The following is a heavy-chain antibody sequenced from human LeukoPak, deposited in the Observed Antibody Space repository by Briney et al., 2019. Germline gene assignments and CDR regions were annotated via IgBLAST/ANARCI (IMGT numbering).Heavy chain of an antibody. CDR3: AKDRAIHLVPYYLVPDI. V-gene: IGHV3-23*01. CDR2: ISGSGAST. CDR1: GFTFSTYA. D-gene: IGHD5-18*01. J-gene: IGHJ3*02. Sequence: GGSLRLSCAASGFTFSTYAVAWVRRAPGKVLEWVSAISGSGASTYSADSVKGRFTISRDNSKNTLYLQMKSLRAENTAVYYCAKDRAIHLVPYYLVPDIWGQGTMVTVSS.